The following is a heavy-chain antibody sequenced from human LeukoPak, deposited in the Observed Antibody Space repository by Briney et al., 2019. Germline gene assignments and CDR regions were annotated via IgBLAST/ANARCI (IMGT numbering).Heavy chain of an antibody. J-gene: IGHJ4*02. V-gene: IGHV4-59*01. CDR3: ARVGVAGPYYFDY. CDR1: GVSITYYY. CDR2: IYYDGST. Sequence: SETLSLTCTVSGVSITYYYWSWIRQPPGKGLEWMGYIYYDGSTNYNPSLKSRVTISVDTSKNQFSLRLTSVTAADTAVYYCARVGVAGPYYFDYWGQGTLVTVSS. D-gene: IGHD6-19*01.